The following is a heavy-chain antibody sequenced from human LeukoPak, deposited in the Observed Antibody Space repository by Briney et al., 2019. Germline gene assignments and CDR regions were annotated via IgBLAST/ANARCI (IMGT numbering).Heavy chain of an antibody. CDR2: INPNSGST. D-gene: IGHD3-10*01. V-gene: IGHV1-2*02. CDR3: ARGGKVLNTEIRGALVSRDGFEI. CDR1: GYTFTGYC. J-gene: IGHJ3*02. Sequence: ASVKVSCRASGYTFTGYCLNWVRQAPGQGLEWVGWINPNSGSTKFAQKIQDRVTMTRDTSISTACMELSRLRSDDTAVYYCARGGKVLNTEIRGALVSRDGFEIWGQGTMVTVSS.